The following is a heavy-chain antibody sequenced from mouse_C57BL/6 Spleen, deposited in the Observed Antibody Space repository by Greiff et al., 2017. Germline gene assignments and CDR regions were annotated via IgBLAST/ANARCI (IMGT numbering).Heavy chain of an antibody. V-gene: IGHV5-9*01. Sequence: EVKVVESGGGLAKPGGSLKLSCAASGFTFSSYTMSWVRQTPEKRLEWVATISGGGGNTYYPDSVKGRSTFSRDNAKNTLYLQRSCLRSEDTALYYCVEPGCYDGSSWYFDVWGTGTTVTVSS. D-gene: IGHD1-1*01. CDR3: VEPGCYDGSSWYFDV. CDR2: ISGGGGNT. CDR1: GFTFSSYT. J-gene: IGHJ1*03.